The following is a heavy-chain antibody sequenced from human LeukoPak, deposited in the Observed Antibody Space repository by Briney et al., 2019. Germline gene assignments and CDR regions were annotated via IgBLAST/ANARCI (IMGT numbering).Heavy chain of an antibody. D-gene: IGHD3-22*01. CDR1: GFTFSSYA. CDR3: ARDAADYYDFGYFDY. CDR2: ISYDGSNK. Sequence: GRSLRLSCAASGFTFSSYAMHWVRQAPGKGLEWVAVISYDGSNKYYADSVKGRFTISRDNSKNTLYLQMNSLRAEDTAVYYCARDAADYYDFGYFDYWGQGTLVTVSS. J-gene: IGHJ4*02. V-gene: IGHV3-30-3*01.